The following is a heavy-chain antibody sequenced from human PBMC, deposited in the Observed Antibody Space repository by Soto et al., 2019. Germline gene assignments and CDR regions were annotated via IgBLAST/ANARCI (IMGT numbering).Heavy chain of an antibody. CDR1: GFTFNHYA. D-gene: IGHD2-15*01. V-gene: IGHV3-23*01. CDR3: AKDYTVAADPSSVFLFDY. Sequence: EVQVLESGGGLVQRGGSLRLSCAASGFTFNHYAMSWVRQAPGQGLEWVSIIIANGGTFYADSVKGRFTISRDNSKNTVYLQMSSLRVEDTAIYYCAKDYTVAADPSSVFLFDYWGQGALVTVSS. J-gene: IGHJ4*02. CDR2: IIANGGT.